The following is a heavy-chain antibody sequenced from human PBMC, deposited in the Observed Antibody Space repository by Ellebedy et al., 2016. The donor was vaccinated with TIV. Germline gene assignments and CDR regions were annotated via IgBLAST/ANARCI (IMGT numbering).Heavy chain of an antibody. CDR3: ARTNGDYAPYFDY. V-gene: IGHV1-69*04. J-gene: IGHJ4*02. CDR1: GGTFSSYA. Sequence: AASVKVSCKASGGTFSSYAISWVRQAPGQGLEWMGRIIPILGIANYAQKFQGRVTITADKSTSTAYMELSSLRSEDTAVYYCARTNGDYAPYFDYWGQGTLVTVSS. CDR2: IIPILGIA. D-gene: IGHD4-17*01.